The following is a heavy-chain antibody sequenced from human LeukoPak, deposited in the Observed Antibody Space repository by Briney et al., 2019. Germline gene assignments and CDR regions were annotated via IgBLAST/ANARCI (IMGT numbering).Heavy chain of an antibody. CDR1: GGTFSSYA. J-gene: IGHJ4*03. Sequence: SVKVSCKASGGTFSSYAISWVRQAPGQRLEWMGRIIPIFGIANYAQKFQGRVTITADKSTSTAYMELSSLRSDDTAVYYCARDRGVVVVAATTIDYWGQGTTVTVSS. D-gene: IGHD2-15*01. CDR3: ARDRGVVVVAATTIDY. V-gene: IGHV1-69*04. CDR2: IIPIFGIA.